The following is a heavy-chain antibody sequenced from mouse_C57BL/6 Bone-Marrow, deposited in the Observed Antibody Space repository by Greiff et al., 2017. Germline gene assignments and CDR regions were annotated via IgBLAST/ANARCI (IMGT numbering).Heavy chain of an antibody. CDR2: ISIGGSYT. D-gene: IGHD1-1*01. CDR3: ASSSWAWFAY. V-gene: IGHV5-6*01. J-gene: IGHJ3*01. CDR1: GFTFSSYG. Sequence: EVKVVESGGDLVKPGGSLKLSCAASGFTFSSYGMSWVRQTPDKRLEWVATISIGGSYTYYPDSVKGRFTISRDNAKNTLYLQMSSLKSEETAMYYCASSSWAWFAYWGQGTLVTVSA.